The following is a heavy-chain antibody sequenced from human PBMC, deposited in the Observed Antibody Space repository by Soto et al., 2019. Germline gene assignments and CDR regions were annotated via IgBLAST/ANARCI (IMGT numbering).Heavy chain of an antibody. J-gene: IGHJ6*02. CDR2: IKSKTDGGTT. Sequence: GGSLSISSGASGFTSSNAGMTWVRQAPAKGLEWVGRIKSKTDGGTTDYAAPVKGRFTISRDNSKNMLYLQMNSLRAEDTAVYYCARGFGNYFYVMDVWGQGTTVTVSS. CDR1: GFTSSNAG. V-gene: IGHV3-15*01. D-gene: IGHD3-3*01. CDR3: ARGFGNYFYVMDV.